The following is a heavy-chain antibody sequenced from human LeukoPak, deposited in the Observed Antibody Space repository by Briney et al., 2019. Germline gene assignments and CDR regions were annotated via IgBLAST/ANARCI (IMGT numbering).Heavy chain of an antibody. D-gene: IGHD1-26*01. J-gene: IGHJ4*02. CDR2: ISYDGSIK. CDR1: GFTCSNYG. V-gene: IGHV3-30*18. Sequence: GGSLRLSCAASGFTCSNYGMHWVRQAPGKGLEWLAIISYDGSIKYYADSVTGRFNISRDNSMNTLYLQMSSLTTDYTAVYYCAKDRRSWWELHYWGQGTLVTVSS. CDR3: AKDRRSWWELHY.